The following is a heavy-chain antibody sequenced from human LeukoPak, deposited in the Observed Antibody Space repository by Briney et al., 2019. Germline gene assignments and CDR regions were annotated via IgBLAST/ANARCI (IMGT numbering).Heavy chain of an antibody. CDR3: ARGSAWDYYDSSGSFNY. Sequence: PGGSLRLSCAASGFTFSSYAMHWVRQAPGKGLEWVAVISYDESNKYYADSVKGRFTISRDNSKNTLYLQMNSLRAEDTAVYYCARGSAWDYYDSSGSFNYWGQGTLVTVSS. CDR2: ISYDESNK. J-gene: IGHJ4*02. V-gene: IGHV3-30*04. CDR1: GFTFSSYA. D-gene: IGHD3-22*01.